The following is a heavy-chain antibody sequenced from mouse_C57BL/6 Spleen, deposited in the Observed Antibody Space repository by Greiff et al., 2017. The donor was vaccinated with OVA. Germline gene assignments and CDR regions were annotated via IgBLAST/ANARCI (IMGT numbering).Heavy chain of an antibody. CDR3: ARGGYYSIHYAMDY. CDR1: GYTFTTYP. D-gene: IGHD2-5*01. Sequence: VQGVESGAELVKPGASVKMSCKASGYTFTTYPIEWMKQNHGKSLEWIGNFHPYNDDTKYNEKFKGKATLTVEKSSSTVYLELSRLTSDDSAVYYCARGGYYSIHYAMDYWGQGTSVTVSS. J-gene: IGHJ4*01. V-gene: IGHV1-47*01. CDR2: FHPYNDDT.